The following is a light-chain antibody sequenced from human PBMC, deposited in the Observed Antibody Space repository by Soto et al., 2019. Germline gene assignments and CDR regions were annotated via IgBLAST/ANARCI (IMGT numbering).Light chain of an antibody. V-gene: IGKV1-39*01. CDR1: QSISTY. CDR2: AAS. J-gene: IGKJ2*02. CDR3: QQSSSAPRT. Sequence: DIQRTQSPSSLSASVGDRVTITCRASQSISTYLNWYQQKPGKAPKLLMHAASILQSGVPSRFIGSGSGTDFSLTITSLQPEDFAIYFCQQSSSAPRTFGQGTNLELK.